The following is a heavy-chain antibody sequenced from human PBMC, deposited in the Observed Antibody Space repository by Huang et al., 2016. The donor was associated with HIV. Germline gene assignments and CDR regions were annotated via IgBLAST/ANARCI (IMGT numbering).Heavy chain of an antibody. D-gene: IGHD2-21*02. CDR3: ARGLRFCRGGDCFPTHFQH. V-gene: IGHV4-34*02. J-gene: IGHJ1*01. Sequence: QVRLEQWGAGLLKPSETLSLTCAVSGGSFSGYLWTLIRQSPGKGLEWIGEINHSENATYTPSLKTRVTITGDMSKNRFSLKLTSLTVTDTAVYFCARGLRFCRGGDCFPTHFQHWSQG. CDR2: INHSENA. CDR1: GGSFSGYL.